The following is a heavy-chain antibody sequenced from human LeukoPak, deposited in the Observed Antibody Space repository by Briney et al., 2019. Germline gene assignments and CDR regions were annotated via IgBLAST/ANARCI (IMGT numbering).Heavy chain of an antibody. CDR2: IYSGGTT. Sequence: PGGSLRLSCAASGFTFSSYGMHWVRQAPGRGLEWVSVIYSGGTTYYADSVKGRFIISNDNSKNTLYLQMSSLRAEDTAVYYCARSYGTYYYGMDVWGQGTTVTVSS. D-gene: IGHD1-26*01. V-gene: IGHV3-NL1*01. CDR1: GFTFSSYG. CDR3: ARSYGTYYYGMDV. J-gene: IGHJ6*02.